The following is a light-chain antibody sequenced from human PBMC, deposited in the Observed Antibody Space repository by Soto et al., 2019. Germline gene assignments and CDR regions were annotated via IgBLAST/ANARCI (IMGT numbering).Light chain of an antibody. CDR2: DVS. CDR1: SGDVGTYNY. CDR3: SSYTSSSTVI. J-gene: IGLJ2*01. V-gene: IGLV2-14*03. Sequence: QSALTQPASVSGSPGQSITISCTGTSGDVGTYNYVSWYQHHPGKAPRLMIFDVSDRPSGVSNPFSGSKSGNTASLTISGLQAEDEADYYCSSYTSSSTVIFGGGTKLTVL.